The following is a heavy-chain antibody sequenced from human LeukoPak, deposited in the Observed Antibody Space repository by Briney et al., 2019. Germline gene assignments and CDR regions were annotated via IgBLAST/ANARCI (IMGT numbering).Heavy chain of an antibody. J-gene: IGHJ4*02. CDR2: VSNDGRNE. CDR3: ARDSASTPLDY. D-gene: IGHD1-26*01. V-gene: IGHV3-33*01. CDR1: GFTFSSYG. Sequence: GGSLRLSCATSGFTFSSYGIHWVRQAPGKGMEWVAVVSNDGRNEYYAGSVQGRFSISRDNSKNTVYLQMNSLRAEDTAVYYCARDSASTPLDYWGQGTLVTVSS.